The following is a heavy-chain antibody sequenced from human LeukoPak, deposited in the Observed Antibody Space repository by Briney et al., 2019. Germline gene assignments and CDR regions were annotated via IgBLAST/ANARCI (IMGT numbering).Heavy chain of an antibody. CDR2: INPSGGTT. D-gene: IGHD1-26*01. CDR3: ARGATTLYFDY. J-gene: IGHJ4*02. CDR1: GYTFTGYY. V-gene: IGHV1-46*03. Sequence: ASVKVSCKASGYTFTGYYMHWVRQAPGQGLEWMGIINPSGGTTSYAQKFQGRVTMTRNTSTSTVYMELSSLRSEDTAVYYCARGATTLYFDYWGQGTLVTVSS.